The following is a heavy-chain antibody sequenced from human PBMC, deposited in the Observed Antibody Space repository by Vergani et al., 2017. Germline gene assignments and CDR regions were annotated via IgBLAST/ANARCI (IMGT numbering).Heavy chain of an antibody. CDR3: ARSLGTGGLDAFDI. Sequence: QVHLQESGPGLVKPSETLSLTCSVSGGSISGYYWSWIRQPPGKGREWIGYIHYSGTIQNNPSLPSRVTIALDTSENQFSLRLRSLTAADTAIYYCARSLGTGGLDAFDIWGQGTLVSVSS. CDR2: IHYSGTI. CDR1: GGSISGYY. D-gene: IGHD3-16*01. V-gene: IGHV4-59*13. J-gene: IGHJ3*02.